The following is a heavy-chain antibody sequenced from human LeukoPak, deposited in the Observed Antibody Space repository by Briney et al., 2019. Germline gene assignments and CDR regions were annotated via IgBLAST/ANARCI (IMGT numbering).Heavy chain of an antibody. CDR1: GFTFSSYL. CDR3: ARDRDFRSEY. J-gene: IGHJ4*02. V-gene: IGHV3-74*01. Sequence: GGSPRLSCAASGFTFSSYLKIWVRQAPGKGLVWVSRIKSDGSSTNYADSVKGRFTISRDNAKNTLYLQMNSLRAEDTAVYYCARDRDFRSEYGAQGTLVTVSS. CDR2: IKSDGSST. D-gene: IGHD2/OR15-2a*01.